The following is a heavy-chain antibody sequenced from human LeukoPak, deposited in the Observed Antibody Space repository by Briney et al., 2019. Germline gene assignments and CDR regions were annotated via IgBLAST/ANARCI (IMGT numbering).Heavy chain of an antibody. J-gene: IGHJ4*02. CDR3: VRWSGSWYY. V-gene: IGHV3-7*05. D-gene: IGHD6-13*01. CDR1: GFTFSNYW. Sequence: GGSPRLSCAASGFTFSNYWMSWVRQAPGKGLEWVANIKQDGSEQYYVDSVKGRFTISRDNSKNSLYLQMNSLRAEDTAVYYCVRWSGSWYYWGQGTLVTVSS. CDR2: IKQDGSEQ.